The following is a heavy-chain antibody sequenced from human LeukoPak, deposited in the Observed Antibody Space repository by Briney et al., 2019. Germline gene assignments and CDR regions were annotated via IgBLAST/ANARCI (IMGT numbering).Heavy chain of an antibody. CDR1: GFTFSSYA. Sequence: GGSLRLSCAASGFTFSSYAMHWVRQAPGKGLEWVAVISYDGSNKYYADSVKGRFTVSRDNSKNTLYLQMNSLRAEDTAVYYCARDRYYYDSSGPPDYWDQGTLVTVSS. J-gene: IGHJ4*02. D-gene: IGHD3-22*01. V-gene: IGHV3-30-3*01. CDR2: ISYDGSNK. CDR3: ARDRYYYDSSGPPDY.